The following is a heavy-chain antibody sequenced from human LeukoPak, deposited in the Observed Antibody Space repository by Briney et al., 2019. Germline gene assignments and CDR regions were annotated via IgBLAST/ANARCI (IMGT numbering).Heavy chain of an antibody. CDR3: ARDIGSGPVDV. CDR1: GASISNYY. V-gene: IGHV4-59*01. D-gene: IGHD3-10*01. Sequence: SETLSLTCTVSGASISNYYWSWIRQPPGKGLEWIGYIYYTGRTNFNPSLKSRVTMSVDTSTNQLSLKLSSVTAADTAVYYCARDIGSGPVDVWGQGTTVTVSS. J-gene: IGHJ6*02. CDR2: IYYTGRT.